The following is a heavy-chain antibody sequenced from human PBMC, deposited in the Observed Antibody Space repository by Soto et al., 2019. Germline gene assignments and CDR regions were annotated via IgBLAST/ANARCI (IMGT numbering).Heavy chain of an antibody. D-gene: IGHD3-3*01. J-gene: IGHJ6*02. CDR1: GYTFTSYY. CDR2: INPSGGST. Sequence: ASVKVSCKAPGYTFTSYYMHWVRQAPGQGLEWMGIINPSGGSTSYAQKFQGRVTMTRDTSTSTVYMELSSLRSEDTAVYYCARDLTIFGVVNLYYYYGMDVWGQGTTVTVSS. V-gene: IGHV1-46*01. CDR3: ARDLTIFGVVNLYYYYGMDV.